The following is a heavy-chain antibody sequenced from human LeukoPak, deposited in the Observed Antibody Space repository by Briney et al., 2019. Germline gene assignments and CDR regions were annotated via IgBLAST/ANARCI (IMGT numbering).Heavy chain of an antibody. CDR3: AKGTPSYCTNGVCYHYYYYGMDV. CDR1: GFTFSSYA. CDR2: ISGSGGST. D-gene: IGHD2-8*01. J-gene: IGHJ6*02. Sequence: GGSLRLSCAASGFTFSSYAMSWVRQAPGKGLEWVSAISGSGGSTYYADSVKGRFTISRDHSKNTLYLQMNSLRAEDTAVYYCAKGTPSYCTNGVCYHYYYYGMDVWGQGTTVTVSS. V-gene: IGHV3-23*01.